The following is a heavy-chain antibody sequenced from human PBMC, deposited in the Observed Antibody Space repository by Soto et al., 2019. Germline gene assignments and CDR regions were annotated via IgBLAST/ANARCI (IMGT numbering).Heavy chain of an antibody. Sequence: EVQLVESGGGLLQPGGSLRLSCAASGFSFSNYEMNWVRQAPGKGLEWVAYISSGGSTVHYADSVRGRFTVSRDNARNSLYLQMNTLRVEDTALYYCARDRAAGGYWGQGTLVTVSS. J-gene: IGHJ4*02. D-gene: IGHD6-13*01. CDR1: GFSFSNYE. V-gene: IGHV3-48*03. CDR3: ARDRAAGGY. CDR2: ISSGGSTV.